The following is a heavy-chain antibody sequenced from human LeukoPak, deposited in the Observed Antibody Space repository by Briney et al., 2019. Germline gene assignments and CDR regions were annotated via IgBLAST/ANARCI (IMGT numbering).Heavy chain of an antibody. V-gene: IGHV4-39*07. CDR1: GGSISSSSYY. D-gene: IGHD6-13*01. CDR2: IYYSGNT. Sequence: SETLSLTCTVSGGSISSSSYYWAWIRQPPGKGLEWIGSIYYSGNTYYKSSLKSRVTIAVDTSKNQFSLKLSSVTAADTAVYYCARGGVIAAAGTYYYYYYMDVWGKGTTVTISS. CDR3: ARGGVIAAAGTYYYYYYMDV. J-gene: IGHJ6*03.